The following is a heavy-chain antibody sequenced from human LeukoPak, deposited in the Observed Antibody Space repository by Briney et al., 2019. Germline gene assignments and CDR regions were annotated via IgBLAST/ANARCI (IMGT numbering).Heavy chain of an antibody. J-gene: IGHJ5*02. CDR3: ARERLQNYNWFDP. Sequence: GASVKVSCKAPGYTFTGYYMHWVRQAPGQGLEWMGWINPNSGGTNYAQKFQGRVTMTRDTSISTAHMELSRLRSDDTAVYYCARERLQNYNWFDPWGQGTLVTVSS. V-gene: IGHV1-2*02. CDR1: GYTFTGYY. D-gene: IGHD4-11*01. CDR2: INPNSGGT.